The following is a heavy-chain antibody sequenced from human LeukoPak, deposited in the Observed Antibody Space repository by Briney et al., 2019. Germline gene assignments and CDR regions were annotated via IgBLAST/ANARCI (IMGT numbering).Heavy chain of an antibody. CDR1: GFTVSSNY. V-gene: IGHV3-30-3*01. D-gene: IGHD2-21*02. CDR2: ISYDGSNK. CDR3: ARVSPLYCGGDCYSGWYFDL. J-gene: IGHJ2*01. Sequence: GGSLRLSCAASGFTVSSNYMSWVRQAPGKGLEWVAVISYDGSNKYYADSVKGRFTISRDNSKNTLYLQMNSLRAEDTAVYHCARVSPLYCGGDCYSGWYFDLWGRGTLVTVSS.